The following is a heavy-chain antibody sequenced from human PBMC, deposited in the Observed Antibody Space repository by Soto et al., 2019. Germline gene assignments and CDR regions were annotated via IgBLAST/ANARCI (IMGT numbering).Heavy chain of an antibody. J-gene: IGHJ4*02. CDR2: INPNSGGT. CDR1: GYTFTCYY. Sequence: ASVKVSCKASGYTFTCYYMHWVRQAPGQGLEWMGWINPNSGGTNYAQKFQGRVTMTRDTSISTAYMELSRLTSDDTAVYYCARGYYDSSGYPPTWWGQGTLVTVSS. CDR3: ARGYYDSSGYPPTW. D-gene: IGHD3-22*01. V-gene: IGHV1-2*02.